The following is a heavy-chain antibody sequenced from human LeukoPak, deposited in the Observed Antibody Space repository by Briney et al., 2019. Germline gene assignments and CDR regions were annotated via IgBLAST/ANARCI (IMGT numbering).Heavy chain of an antibody. CDR2: ISSSSSYI. CDR3: ARGGSMAYVRYSSSWYYFDY. Sequence: GGSLRRSCAASGFTFSSYSVNWVRQAPGKGLEWGSSISSSSSYIYYADSVKGRFTISRDNAKNTLYLKMNSLRAEDTAVYYCARGGSMAYVRYSSSWYYFDYWGQGTLVTVSS. V-gene: IGHV3-21*01. J-gene: IGHJ4*02. D-gene: IGHD6-13*01. CDR1: GFTFSSYS.